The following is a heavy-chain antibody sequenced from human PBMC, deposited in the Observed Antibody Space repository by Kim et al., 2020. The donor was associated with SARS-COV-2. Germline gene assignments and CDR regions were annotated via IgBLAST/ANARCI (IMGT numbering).Heavy chain of an antibody. J-gene: IGHJ6*02. D-gene: IGHD5-18*01. Sequence: GGSLRLSCAASGFTFSSYGMHWVRQAPGKGLEWVAVIWYDGSNKYYADSVKGRFTISRDNSKNTLYLQMNSLRAEDTAVYYCAKERGYSYGYYYYYGMDVWGQGTTVTVSS. CDR2: IWYDGSNK. CDR3: AKERGYSYGYYYYYGMDV. CDR1: GFTFSSYG. V-gene: IGHV3-33*06.